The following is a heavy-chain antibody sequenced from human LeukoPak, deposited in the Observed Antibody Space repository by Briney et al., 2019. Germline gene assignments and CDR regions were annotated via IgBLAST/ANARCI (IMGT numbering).Heavy chain of an antibody. V-gene: IGHV3-21*01. CDR2: IGPTGPDI. Sequence: GGSLRLSCTASGFTFATPGFNWVRHAPGKGLEWVASIGPTGPDIYHPASVKGRLTISRDNAKNSLYLQMNSLRAEDTAVYYCATETNGRHYDYWGQGTLLTVSS. CDR1: GFTFATPG. D-gene: IGHD1/OR15-1a*01. J-gene: IGHJ4*02. CDR3: ATETNGRHYDY.